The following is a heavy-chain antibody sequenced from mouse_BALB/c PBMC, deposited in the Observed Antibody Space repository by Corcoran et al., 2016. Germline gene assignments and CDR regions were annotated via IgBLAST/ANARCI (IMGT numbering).Heavy chain of an antibody. CDR2: INPYNGAT. CDR3: ARGALLRYFDY. D-gene: IGHD1-1*01. Sequence: EVQLQQSGPELVKPGDSVKISCKASGYSFTGYYMHWVKQSHVKSLEWIGRINPYNGATSYNQNFKDKASLTVDKSSSTAYMELHSLTSEDSAVYYCARGALLRYFDYWGQGTTLTVSS. J-gene: IGHJ2*01. CDR1: GYSFTGYY. V-gene: IGHV1-34*02.